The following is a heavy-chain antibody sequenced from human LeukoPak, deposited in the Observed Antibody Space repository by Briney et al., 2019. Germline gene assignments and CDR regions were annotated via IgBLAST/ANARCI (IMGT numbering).Heavy chain of an antibody. CDR1: GYTFTSYY. CDR3: VRDRIAVADQPDY. V-gene: IGHV1-46*01. J-gene: IGHJ4*02. CDR2: INPSGGST. Sequence: ASVEVSCKASGYTFTSYYMHWVRQAPGQGLEWMGIINPSGGSTSYAQKFQGRVTMTRDTSTSTVYMELSSLRSEDTAVYYCVRDRIAVADQPDYWGQGTLVTVSS. D-gene: IGHD6-19*01.